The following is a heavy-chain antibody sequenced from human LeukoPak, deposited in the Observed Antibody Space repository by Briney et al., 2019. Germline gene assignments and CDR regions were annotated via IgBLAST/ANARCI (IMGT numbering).Heavy chain of an antibody. CDR3: ARSEWEKLVNLDY. CDR2: ISYDGSNK. CDR1: GFTFSSYW. J-gene: IGHJ4*02. V-gene: IGHV3-30-3*01. Sequence: GGSLRLSCAASGFTFSSYWMSWVRQAPGKGLEWVAVISYDGSNKYYADSVKGRFTISRDNSKNTLYLQMNSLRAEDTAVYYCARSEWEKLVNLDYWGQGTLVTVSS. D-gene: IGHD1-26*01.